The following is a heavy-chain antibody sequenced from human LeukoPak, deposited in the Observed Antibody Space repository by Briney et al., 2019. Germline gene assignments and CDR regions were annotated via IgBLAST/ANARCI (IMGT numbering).Heavy chain of an antibody. CDR1: GGSISSGGYY. CDR2: IYYSGST. D-gene: IGHD6-19*01. V-gene: IGHV4-31*03. CDR3: ARGPGPDTVAGTNYYYGMDV. Sequence: PSETLSLTCTVSGGSISSGGYYWSWIRQHPGKGLEWIGYIYYSGSTYYNPSLKGRVTISVDTSKNQFSLKLSSVTAADTAVYYCARGPGPDTVAGTNYYYGMDVWGQGTTVTVSS. J-gene: IGHJ6*02.